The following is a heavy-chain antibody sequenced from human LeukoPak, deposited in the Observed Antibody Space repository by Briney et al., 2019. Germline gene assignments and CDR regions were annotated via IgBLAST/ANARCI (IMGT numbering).Heavy chain of an antibody. Sequence: PGGSPRLSCAASGLTFSSYAMHWVRKAPGKGLEYVSAISSNGGSTYYANSVKGRFTISRDNSKNTLYLQMGSLRAEDMAVYYCARSVTMVRGVTSWNWFDPWGQGTLVTVSS. V-gene: IGHV3-64*01. CDR1: GLTFSSYA. CDR2: ISSNGGST. D-gene: IGHD3-10*01. CDR3: ARSVTMVRGVTSWNWFDP. J-gene: IGHJ5*02.